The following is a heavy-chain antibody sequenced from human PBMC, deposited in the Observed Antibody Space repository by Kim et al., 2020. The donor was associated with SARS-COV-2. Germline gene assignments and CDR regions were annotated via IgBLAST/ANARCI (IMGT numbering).Heavy chain of an antibody. D-gene: IGHD2-21*01. J-gene: IGHJ4*02. CDR1: GFIFSDYE. CDR2: IGRGGSTI. Sequence: GGSLRLSCAASGFIFSDYEMNWVRQAPGKGLEWVSFIGRGGSTIYYADSVKGRFTVSRDNGKNSVYLQMTNVRADDTGVYYCARGEDCDGDCYPAQVDYWGQGTLVTVSS. V-gene: IGHV3-48*03. CDR3: ARGEDCDGDCYPAQVDY.